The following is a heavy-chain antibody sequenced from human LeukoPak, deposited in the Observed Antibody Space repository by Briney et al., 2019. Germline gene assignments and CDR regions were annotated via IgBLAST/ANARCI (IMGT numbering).Heavy chain of an antibody. V-gene: IGHV3-20*01. CDR3: ARGYSSGWHPYYFDY. Sequence: GGSLRLSCAASGFTFDDYGMSWVRQAPGKGLEWVSGINRNGGSTGYADSVKGRFTISRDNAKNSLYLQMNSLRAEDTALYHCARGYSSGWHPYYFDYWGQGTLVTVSS. CDR2: INRNGGST. CDR1: GFTFDDYG. J-gene: IGHJ4*02. D-gene: IGHD6-19*01.